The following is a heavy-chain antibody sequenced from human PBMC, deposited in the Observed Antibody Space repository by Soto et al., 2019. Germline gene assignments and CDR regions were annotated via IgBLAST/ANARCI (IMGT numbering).Heavy chain of an antibody. CDR2: IKQDGSEK. CDR3: ARRSRYGDGSVDY. Sequence: EVQLVESGGGLVQPGESLRLSCAASGFTFSSYWMKWVRQAPGKGLEWVANIKQDGSEKYYVDSGKGRFITSRDNAKNSLYLQMNSLRAEDTAVYYCARRSRYGDGSVDYWGQGTLVTVSS. CDR1: GFTFSSYW. D-gene: IGHD4-17*01. V-gene: IGHV3-7*03. J-gene: IGHJ4*02.